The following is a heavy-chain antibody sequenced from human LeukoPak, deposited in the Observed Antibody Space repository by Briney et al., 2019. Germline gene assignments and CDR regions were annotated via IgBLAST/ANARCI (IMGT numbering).Heavy chain of an antibody. CDR2: MNPNSGNT. J-gene: IGHJ4*02. CDR3: AIPNGATYSGGYAFDY. CDR1: GYTFTSYD. D-gene: IGHD1-26*01. V-gene: IGHV1-8*01. Sequence: ASVKVSCKASGYTFTSYDINWVRQATGQGLEWMGWMNPNSGNTGYAQKFQGRVTMTRNTSISTAYMELSSLRSGDTAVYYCAIPNGATYSGGYAFDYWGQGTLVTVSS.